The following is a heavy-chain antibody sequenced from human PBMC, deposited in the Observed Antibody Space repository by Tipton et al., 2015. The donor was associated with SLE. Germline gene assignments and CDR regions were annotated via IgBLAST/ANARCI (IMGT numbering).Heavy chain of an antibody. CDR1: GFTFDDYA. D-gene: IGHD6-19*01. Sequence: SLRLSCAASGFTFDDYAMHWVRQAPGKGLEWVSGISWNSDSIVYADSVKGRFTISRDNAKNSLYLQMNSLRAEDTALYYCAREGYSSGWYFDYWGQGTLVTVSS. V-gene: IGHV3-9*01. CDR2: ISWNSDSI. CDR3: AREGYSSGWYFDY. J-gene: IGHJ4*02.